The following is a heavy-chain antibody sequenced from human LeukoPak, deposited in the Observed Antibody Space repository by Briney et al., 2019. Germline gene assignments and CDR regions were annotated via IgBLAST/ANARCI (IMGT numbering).Heavy chain of an antibody. CDR3: ATPNGYSSSWYAFDI. Sequence: ASVKVSCKVSGYTLTELSMHWVRQAPGRGLEWMGGFDPEDGETIYAQKFQGGVTMTEDTSTDTAYMELSSLRSEDTAVYYCATPNGYSSSWYAFDIWGQGTMVTVSS. CDR2: FDPEDGET. D-gene: IGHD6-13*01. J-gene: IGHJ3*02. V-gene: IGHV1-24*01. CDR1: GYTLTELS.